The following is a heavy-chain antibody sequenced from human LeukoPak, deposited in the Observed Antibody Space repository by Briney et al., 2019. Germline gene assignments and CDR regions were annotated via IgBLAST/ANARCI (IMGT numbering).Heavy chain of an antibody. D-gene: IGHD2-2*01. V-gene: IGHV1-8*01. Sequence: ASVKVSCKASGYTFTSYDINWVRQATGQGLEWMGWMNPNSGNTGYAQKFQGRVTMTRNTSISTAYMELSSLRSEDTAVYYCARDPGYCSSTSCYAVEGYYYYYGMDVWGQGTTVTVSS. CDR3: ARDPGYCSSTSCYAVEGYYYYYGMDV. J-gene: IGHJ6*02. CDR1: GYTFTSYD. CDR2: MNPNSGNT.